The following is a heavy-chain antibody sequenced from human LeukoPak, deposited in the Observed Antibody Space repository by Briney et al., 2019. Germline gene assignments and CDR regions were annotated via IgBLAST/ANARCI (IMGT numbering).Heavy chain of an antibody. CDR1: GYTFIGYY. V-gene: IGHV1-2*02. CDR2: IKPNTGGT. Sequence: ASVKVSCKASGYTFIGYYIHWVRQAPGQGLEWMGWIKPNTGGTNYAQKFQGRVTMTRDTSISTAYMELSRLRSDDTAVYYCARAGREDYYGSGRPAGIDPWGQGTLVTVSS. D-gene: IGHD3-10*01. J-gene: IGHJ5*02. CDR3: ARAGREDYYGSGRPAGIDP.